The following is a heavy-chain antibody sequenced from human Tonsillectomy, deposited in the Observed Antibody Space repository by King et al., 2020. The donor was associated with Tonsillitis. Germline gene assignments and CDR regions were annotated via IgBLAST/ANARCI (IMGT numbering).Heavy chain of an antibody. CDR1: GFTFSSYA. CDR3: AKPPRYSSGWSDWYFDL. J-gene: IGHJ2*01. V-gene: IGHV3-23*04. CDR2: ISDNGGST. D-gene: IGHD6-19*01. Sequence: VQLVESGGDLVQPGGSLRLSCAASGFTFSSYAMNWVRQAPGKGLEWVSGISDNGGSTYYADSEKGRFTISRDNSKNTLYMKMNSLRAEDTAVYYCAKPPRYSSGWSDWYFDLWGRGTLVTVSS.